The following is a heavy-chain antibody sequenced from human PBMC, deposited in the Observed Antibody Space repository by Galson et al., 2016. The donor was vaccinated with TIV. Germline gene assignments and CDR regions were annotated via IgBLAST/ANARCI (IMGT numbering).Heavy chain of an antibody. V-gene: IGHV3-7*01. CDR3: ARGGSDSDY. Sequence: SLRLSCAASGFTFSSYSMTWVRQAPGKGLEWVANIKEDGSEKNYVDLVKGRFTISRDDAKNSLYLQMNSVRAEDTAVYYCARGGSDSDYWGQGTLVTVSS. D-gene: IGHD2-21*01. CDR1: GFTFSSYS. CDR2: IKEDGSEK. J-gene: IGHJ4*02.